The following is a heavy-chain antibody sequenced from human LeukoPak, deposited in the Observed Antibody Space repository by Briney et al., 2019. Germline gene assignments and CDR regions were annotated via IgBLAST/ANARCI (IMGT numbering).Heavy chain of an antibody. CDR2: IHGDGVT. CDR3: ASPWIIRGYDHDQYY. CDR1: GFTVSSNY. V-gene: IGHV3-53*01. Sequence: GGSLRLSCAASGFTVSSNYMSWGRQALRKGLEWVSLIHGDGVTYYADSVKGRFTISSDNTINTLYLQLSNLRGEDTALPYCASPWIIRGYDHDQYYLGQGTMVTVSS. D-gene: IGHD5-12*01. J-gene: IGHJ4*02.